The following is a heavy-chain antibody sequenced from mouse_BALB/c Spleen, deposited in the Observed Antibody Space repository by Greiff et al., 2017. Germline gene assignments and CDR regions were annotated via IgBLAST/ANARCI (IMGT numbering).Heavy chain of an antibody. CDR2: IDPENGNT. Sequence: EVQLQQSGAELVRPGALVKLSCKASGFNIKDYYMHWVKQRPEQGLEWIGWIDPENGNTIYDPKFQGKASITADTSSNTAYLQLSSLTSEDTAVYYCARCGLRRDWFAYWGQGTLVTVSA. CDR3: ARCGLRRDWFAY. J-gene: IGHJ3*01. V-gene: IGHV14-1*02. D-gene: IGHD2-4*01. CDR1: GFNIKDYY.